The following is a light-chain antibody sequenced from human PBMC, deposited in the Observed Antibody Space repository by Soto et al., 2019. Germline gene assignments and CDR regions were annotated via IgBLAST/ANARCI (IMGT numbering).Light chain of an antibody. CDR2: DVS. CDR3: CSYAGTSRLV. CDR1: SSDVGGYNY. Sequence: QSALTQPRSVSGSPGQSVAISCTGTSSDVGGYNYVSWYQQHPGKAPKIMIYDVSQRPSGVPDRFSGSKSGNTASLTISGLQAEDEADYYCCSYAGTSRLVSGGGTKLTVL. V-gene: IGLV2-11*01. J-gene: IGLJ2*01.